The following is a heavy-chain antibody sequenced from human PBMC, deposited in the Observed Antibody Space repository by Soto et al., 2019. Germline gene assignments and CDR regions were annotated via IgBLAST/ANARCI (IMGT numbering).Heavy chain of an antibody. V-gene: IGHV3-74*01. CDR1: GFTFSSYW. D-gene: IGHD3-3*01. CDR2: INSDGSST. CDR3: ARYYPLTYYDFWSGPKDYYYGMDV. Sequence: GGSLRLSCAASGFTFSSYWMHWVRQAPGKGLVWVSRINSDGSSTSYADSEKGRFTISRDNAKNTQYPQMNSLRAEDTAVYYCARYYPLTYYDFWSGPKDYYYGMDVWGQGTTVTVSS. J-gene: IGHJ6*02.